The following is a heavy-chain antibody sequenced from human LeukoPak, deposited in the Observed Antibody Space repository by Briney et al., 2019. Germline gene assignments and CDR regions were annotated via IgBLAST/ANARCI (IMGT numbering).Heavy chain of an antibody. CDR3: ARLIAVAGFGGEVFRDY. D-gene: IGHD6-19*01. CDR2: IHHDGST. Sequence: SETLSLTCAVHGGSFSGYYWSWIRQPPGKGLELIGEIHHDGSTNYNPSLKSRVTISVDTSKNQSSLKLSSVTAADTAVYYCARLIAVAGFGGEVFRDYWGQGTLVTVSS. V-gene: IGHV4-34*01. J-gene: IGHJ4*02. CDR1: GGSFSGYY.